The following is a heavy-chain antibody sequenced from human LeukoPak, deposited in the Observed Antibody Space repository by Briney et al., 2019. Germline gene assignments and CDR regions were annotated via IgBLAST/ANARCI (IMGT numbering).Heavy chain of an antibody. D-gene: IGHD3-10*01. CDR1: GGSIKFHY. Sequence: SETVSLTCTVSGGSIKFHYWMCMGQPPGKGLEWIGYIYYSGNTNYNPSLKSRVTMSVDTSKNQFSLKLSSVTAADTAVYYCATDNSYGSGSYYTWGQGTLVTVSS. CDR2: IYYSGNT. V-gene: IGHV4-59*11. J-gene: IGHJ4*02. CDR3: ATDNSYGSGSYYT.